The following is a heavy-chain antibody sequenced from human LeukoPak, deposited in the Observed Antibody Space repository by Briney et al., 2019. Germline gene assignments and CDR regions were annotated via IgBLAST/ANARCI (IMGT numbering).Heavy chain of an antibody. J-gene: IGHJ4*02. Sequence: QPGGSLRLSCADSGFTFSSYWMSWVRQAPGKGLEWVANIKQDGSEKYYVDSVKGRFTISRDNAKNSLYLQMNSLRAEDMAVYYCARVYYYDSSGYQPQGFDYWGQGTLVTVSS. V-gene: IGHV3-7*01. CDR2: IKQDGSEK. CDR3: ARVYYYDSSGYQPQGFDY. CDR1: GFTFSSYW. D-gene: IGHD3-22*01.